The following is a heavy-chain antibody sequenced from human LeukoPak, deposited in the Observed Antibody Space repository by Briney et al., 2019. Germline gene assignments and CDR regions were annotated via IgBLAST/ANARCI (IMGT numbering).Heavy chain of an antibody. Sequence: PGGSLRLSCAASGFTFSSYAMSWVRQAPGKGLEWVSAISGSGGSTYYAGSVKGRFTISRDNSKNTLYLQMNSLRAEDTAVYYCAKVNYDSSGYDAFDIWGQGTMVTVSS. J-gene: IGHJ3*02. CDR1: GFTFSSYA. CDR2: ISGSGGST. CDR3: AKVNYDSSGYDAFDI. D-gene: IGHD3-22*01. V-gene: IGHV3-23*01.